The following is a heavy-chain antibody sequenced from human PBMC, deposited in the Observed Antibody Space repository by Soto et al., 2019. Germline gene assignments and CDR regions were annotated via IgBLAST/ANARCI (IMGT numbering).Heavy chain of an antibody. V-gene: IGHV4-4*07. Sequence: SETLSLTCAVSGGSSSSYYWSWIRQPARKGLEWIGRIYTSGSTNYNPSLKSRVTMSVDTSKNQFSLKLSSVTAADTAVYYCARDLSTRVYYYYGMDVWGQGTTVTVSS. CDR3: ARDLSTRVYYYYGMDV. D-gene: IGHD3-10*01. CDR1: GGSSSSYY. CDR2: IYTSGST. J-gene: IGHJ6*02.